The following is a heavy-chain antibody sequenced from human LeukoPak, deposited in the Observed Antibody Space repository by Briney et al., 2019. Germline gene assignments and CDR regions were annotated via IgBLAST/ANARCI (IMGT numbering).Heavy chain of an antibody. CDR2: IHYTGST. J-gene: IGHJ4*02. D-gene: IGHD6-19*01. Sequence: SETLSLTCTVSGDSINGFHWSWIRQPPGKGLEWIGYIHYTGSTNYNPSLKSRVTMLVDTSNNYFSLKLTSVTAADTAVYFCARGDGGSGWDYWAQRTRVTVSS. V-gene: IGHV4-59*01. CDR3: ARGDGGSGWDY. CDR1: GDSINGFH.